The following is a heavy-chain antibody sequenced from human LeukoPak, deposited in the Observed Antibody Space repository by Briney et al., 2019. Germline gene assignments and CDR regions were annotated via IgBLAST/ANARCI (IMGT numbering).Heavy chain of an antibody. CDR2: ISYDGSNK. CDR3: ARAALELLLFDY. V-gene: IGHV3-30-3*01. CDR1: GFTFSSYA. J-gene: IGHJ4*02. D-gene: IGHD1-7*01. Sequence: GGSLRLSCAASGFTFSSYAVHWVRQAPGKGLEWVAVISYDGSNKYYADSVKGRFTISRDNSKNTLYLQMNSLRAEDTAVYYCARAALELLLFDYWGQGTLVTVSS.